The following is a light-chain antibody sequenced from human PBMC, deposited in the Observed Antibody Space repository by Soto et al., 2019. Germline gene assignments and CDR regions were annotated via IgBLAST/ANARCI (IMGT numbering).Light chain of an antibody. CDR1: QSIDNW. J-gene: IGKJ2*01. V-gene: IGKV1-5*03. Sequence: DIQVTQSPSTLSASVGDRVTITCRASQSIDNWVAWYQQKPGNAPKLLIYKASNLESGVPSRFSGSGSGTEFNLTISSLQPEDFATYYCQQYNHPYTFAQGTKLEIK. CDR2: KAS. CDR3: QQYNHPYT.